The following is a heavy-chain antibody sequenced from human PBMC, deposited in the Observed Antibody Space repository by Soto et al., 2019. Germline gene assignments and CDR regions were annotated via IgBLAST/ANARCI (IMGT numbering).Heavy chain of an antibody. D-gene: IGHD6-6*01. Sequence: GGSLRLSCAASGFTFDDYGMSWVRQAPGKGLEWVSGINWDGSSTGYADSVKGRFTISRDNAKNTLYLQMNSLRAEDTAVYYCARVSVSSYHFDYWGQGTLVTVSS. CDR1: GFTFDDYG. J-gene: IGHJ4*02. CDR3: ARVSVSSYHFDY. CDR2: INWDGSST. V-gene: IGHV3-20*04.